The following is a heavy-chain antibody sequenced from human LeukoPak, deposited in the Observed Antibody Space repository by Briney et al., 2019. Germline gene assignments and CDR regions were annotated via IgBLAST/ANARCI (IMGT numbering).Heavy chain of an antibody. CDR1: GFTFSTYG. Sequence: GGSLRLSCAASGFTFSTYGMGWVRQAPGEGLEWVSSISGSGDSTYYADSVKGRFTISRDNSKNTLYLQMNSLRAEDTAIYICAKLSDGSGLPYYFDSWGQGTLVTVSS. J-gene: IGHJ4*02. V-gene: IGHV3-23*01. CDR3: AKLSDGSGLPYYFDS. CDR2: ISGSGDST. D-gene: IGHD3-10*01.